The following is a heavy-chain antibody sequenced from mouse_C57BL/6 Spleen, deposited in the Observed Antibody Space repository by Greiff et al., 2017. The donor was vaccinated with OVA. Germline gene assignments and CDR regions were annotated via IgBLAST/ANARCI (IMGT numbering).Heavy chain of an antibody. J-gene: IGHJ4*01. CDR1: GYTFTSYW. CDR3: ARNPYGFLYYAMDY. CDR2: IHPNSGST. Sequence: QVQLQQPGAELVKPGASVKLSCKASGYTFTSYWMHWVKQRPGQGLEWIGMIHPNSGSTNYNEKFKSKATLTVDKSSSTAYMQLSSLTSDDSAVYYCARNPYGFLYYAMDYWGQGTSVTVSS. V-gene: IGHV1-64*01. D-gene: IGHD2-2*01.